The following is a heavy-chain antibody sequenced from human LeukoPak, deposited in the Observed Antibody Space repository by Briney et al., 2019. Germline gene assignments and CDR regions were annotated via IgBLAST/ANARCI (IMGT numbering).Heavy chain of an antibody. Sequence: PGGSLRLSCAASGVTFSSYSMNWVRQAPGKGLEWISYISGGGGNIHYADSVEGRFTISRDKAKNSVYLQMNSLRAENSAVYYCARDFNWAFDFWGQGILVTVSS. CDR1: GVTFSSYS. D-gene: IGHD1-1*01. V-gene: IGHV3-48*01. J-gene: IGHJ4*02. CDR2: ISGGGGNI. CDR3: ARDFNWAFDF.